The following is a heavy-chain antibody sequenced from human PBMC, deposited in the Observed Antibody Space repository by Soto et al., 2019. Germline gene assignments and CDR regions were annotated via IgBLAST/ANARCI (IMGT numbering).Heavy chain of an antibody. J-gene: IGHJ5*02. CDR1: GFTFYRYA. V-gene: IGHV3-23*04. CDR3: AKDAVSGDGVWLLDS. CDR2: LLRSDSST. D-gene: IGHD4-17*01. Sequence: EVQLVESGGGLVQPGGSLRLSCAASGFTFYRYAMTWARQAPGKGLEWVASLLRSDSSTYYANSVKGRFTISSDISSNSLYLQMVSLRAEDTAVYYCAKDAVSGDGVWLLDSWGQGTVVTVSS.